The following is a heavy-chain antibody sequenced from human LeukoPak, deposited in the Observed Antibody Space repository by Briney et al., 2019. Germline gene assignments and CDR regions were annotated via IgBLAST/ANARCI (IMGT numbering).Heavy chain of an antibody. CDR2: IDTEMATT. V-gene: IGHV1-2*02. J-gene: IGHJ4*02. D-gene: IGHD3-22*01. CDR3: ARLLEHYYFDASGYYDDDY. Sequence: GPSVKVSCKASGYTFTGFYMHWVRQAPGQGLEWMGWIDTEMATTKYSQKFQGRVTMTRDTSISEVYMELSRLRSDDTAVYYCARLLEHYYFDASGYYDDDYWGQGTPITVSS. CDR1: GYTFTGFY.